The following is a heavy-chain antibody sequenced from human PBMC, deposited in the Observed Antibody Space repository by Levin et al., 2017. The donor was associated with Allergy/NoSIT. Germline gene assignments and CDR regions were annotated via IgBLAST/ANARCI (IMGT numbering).Heavy chain of an antibody. CDR1: GGSISSGGYS. V-gene: IGHV4-30-2*01. CDR2: IYHSGST. J-gene: IGHJ5*02. D-gene: IGHD3-9*01. Sequence: SSETLSLTCAVSGGSISSGGYSWSWIRQPPGKGLEWIGYIYHSGSTYYNPSLKSRVTISVDRSKNQFSLKLSSVTAADTAVYYCARGYYDILTGYYNPNWFDPWGQGTLVTVSS. CDR3: ARGYYDILTGYYNPNWFDP.